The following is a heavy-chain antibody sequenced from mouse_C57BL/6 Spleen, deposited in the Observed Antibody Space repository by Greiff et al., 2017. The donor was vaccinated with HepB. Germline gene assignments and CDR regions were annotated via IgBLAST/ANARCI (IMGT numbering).Heavy chain of an antibody. D-gene: IGHD1-1*01. J-gene: IGHJ1*03. CDR3: ARIYYCGSSGYFAV. Sequence: QVHVKQPGAELVRPGSSVKLSCKASGYTFTSYWMHWVKQRPIQGLEWIGNIDPSDSETPYNQKFKDKATLTVDKSSSTDYMQLSSLTSVDSAVYYCARIYYCGSSGYFAVWGTGTPVTVSS. CDR1: GYTFTSYW. CDR2: IDPSDSET. V-gene: IGHV1-52*01.